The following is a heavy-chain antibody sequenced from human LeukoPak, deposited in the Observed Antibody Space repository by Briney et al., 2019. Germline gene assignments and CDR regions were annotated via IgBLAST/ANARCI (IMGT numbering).Heavy chain of an antibody. CDR1: GYTLTELS. CDR2: INTNTGNP. CDR3: ARGASKYSYGYEYYFDY. D-gene: IGHD5-18*01. Sequence: ASVKVSCKVSGYTLTELSMHWVRQAPGQGLEWMGWINTNTGNPTYAQGFTGRFVFSLDTSVTTAYLQIISLKAEDTAVYYCARGASKYSYGYEYYFDYWGQGTLVTVSS. J-gene: IGHJ4*02. V-gene: IGHV7-4-1*02.